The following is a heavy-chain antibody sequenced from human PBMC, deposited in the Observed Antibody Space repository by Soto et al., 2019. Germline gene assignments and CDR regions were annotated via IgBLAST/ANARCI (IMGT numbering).Heavy chain of an antibody. J-gene: IGHJ3*02. CDR3: AKDRGWNPTDAFDI. CDR1: VFTFISYA. CDR2: ISGSGGST. V-gene: IGHV3-23*01. D-gene: IGHD1-1*01. Sequence: WWSLRLSCSASVFTFISYAMGWVRQAPGKGLEWVSAISGSGGSTYYADSVKGRFTISRDNSKNTLYLQMNSLRAEDTAVYYCAKDRGWNPTDAFDIWGQGTMVTVSS.